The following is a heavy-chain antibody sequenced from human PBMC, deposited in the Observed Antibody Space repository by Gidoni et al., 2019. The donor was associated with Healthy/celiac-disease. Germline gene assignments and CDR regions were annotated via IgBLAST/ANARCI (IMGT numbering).Heavy chain of an antibody. CDR3: AKHEGSSWHVGYYTMDV. CDR2: ISGSGGST. J-gene: IGHJ6*02. Sequence: EVQLLESGGGLVQPGGSLRLSCAASGFIFYNYAMSWVRQAPGKGREWVSAISGSGGSTDYAASVKGRFTISRDKSKNTLHLQMNSLRAEDTAVYYCAKHEGSSWHVGYYTMDVWGQGTTVTVSS. D-gene: IGHD6-13*01. CDR1: GFIFYNYA. V-gene: IGHV3-23*01.